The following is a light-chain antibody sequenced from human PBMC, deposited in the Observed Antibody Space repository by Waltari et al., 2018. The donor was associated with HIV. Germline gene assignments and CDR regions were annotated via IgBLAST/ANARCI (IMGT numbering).Light chain of an antibody. J-gene: IGLJ3*02. V-gene: IGLV1-51*01. CDR1: SSNSWNDY. CDR2: ANN. CDR3: GTWDNSLSGAV. Sequence: SVLTQPPSVSSAPGQKVTISCPGTSSNSWNDYFSWYQPLPGAAPKLLLYANNQLPSGIPARFSGSKSGTSATLAITGLQTGDEADYYCGTWDNSLSGAVFGGGTKLTVL.